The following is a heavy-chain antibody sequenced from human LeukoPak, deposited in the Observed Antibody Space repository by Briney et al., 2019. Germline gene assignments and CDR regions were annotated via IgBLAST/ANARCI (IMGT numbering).Heavy chain of an antibody. CDR1: GFTVSSNY. J-gene: IGHJ4*02. CDR2: IYYSGST. D-gene: IGHD5-18*01. CDR3: ARHGGYSYGYVLDY. Sequence: PGGSLRLSCAASGFTVSSNYMSWVRQAPGKGLEWIGSIYYSGSTYYNPSLKSRVTISVDTSKNQFSLKLSSVTAADTAVYYCARHGGYSYGYVLDYWGQGTLVTVSS. V-gene: IGHV4-39*01.